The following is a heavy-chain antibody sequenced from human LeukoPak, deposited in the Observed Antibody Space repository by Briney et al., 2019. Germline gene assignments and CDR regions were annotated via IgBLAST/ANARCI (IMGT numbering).Heavy chain of an antibody. D-gene: IGHD2-2*01. CDR1: GFTLSNFA. J-gene: IGHJ4*02. V-gene: IGHV3-13*01. CDR3: ARDPISRGVVVPAAIY. CDR2: IGTAGDT. Sequence: GGSLRLSCAASGFTLSNFAMHWVRQATGKGLEWVSAIGTAGDTFYPGSVKGRFTISRDNAKNSLYLQMNSLRAEDTAVYYCARDPISRGVVVPAAIYWGQGTLVTVSS.